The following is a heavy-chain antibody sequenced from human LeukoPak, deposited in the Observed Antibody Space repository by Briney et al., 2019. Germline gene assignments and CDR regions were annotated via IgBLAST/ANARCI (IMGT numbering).Heavy chain of an antibody. D-gene: IGHD6-13*01. V-gene: IGHV3-43*02. CDR1: GFTFDDYA. Sequence: GGSLRLSCAASGFTFDDYAMHWVRQAPGKGLEWVSLISGDGGSTYYADSVKGRFTISRDNSKNSLYLQMNSLRTEDTALYYCAKDMGHSSSWYSLLYWGQGTLVTVSS. CDR2: ISGDGGST. J-gene: IGHJ4*02. CDR3: AKDMGHSSSWYSLLY.